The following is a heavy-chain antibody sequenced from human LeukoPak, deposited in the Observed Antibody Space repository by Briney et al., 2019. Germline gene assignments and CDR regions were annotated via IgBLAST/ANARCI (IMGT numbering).Heavy chain of an antibody. J-gene: IGHJ5*02. Sequence: ASVKVSCKASGYTFTSYGISWVRQAPAQGLEGMGWVSAYNGNTNYAQKLKGRVTMTTDTSTSTAYMELRSLRSDDTAVYYCAREPAYSPYNWFDPWGQGTLVTVSS. CDR1: GYTFTSYG. CDR3: AREPAYSPYNWFDP. D-gene: IGHD2-2*01. CDR2: VSAYNGNT. V-gene: IGHV1-18*01.